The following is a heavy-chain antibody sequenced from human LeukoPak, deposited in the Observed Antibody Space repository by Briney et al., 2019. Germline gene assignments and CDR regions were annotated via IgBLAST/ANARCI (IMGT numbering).Heavy chain of an antibody. V-gene: IGHV6-1*01. CDR3: ARYSSDWRLFDY. J-gene: IGHJ4*02. CDR2: TYYRSKWYN. Sequence: SQTLSLTCALSGDSVSSNSAAWNWLRQSPSRGLEWLGRTYYRSKWYNDYAVSVKSRITINPDTSKNQFSLQLNSVTPEDTAVYYCARYSSDWRLFDYWGQGTLVTVAS. D-gene: IGHD6-19*01. CDR1: GDSVSSNSAA.